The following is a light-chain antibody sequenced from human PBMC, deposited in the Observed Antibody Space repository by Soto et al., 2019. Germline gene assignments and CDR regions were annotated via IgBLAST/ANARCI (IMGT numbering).Light chain of an antibody. CDR1: SSDVGSYNY. V-gene: IGLV2-14*01. Sequence: QSVLTQPASVSGSPGQSITISCTGTSSDVGSYNYVSWYQQHPGKAPKLMIYEVSNRPSGVSSRFSGSKSGNTASLTISGLQAEDEADYYCSSYTSSGTLFGTGNQLTVL. J-gene: IGLJ1*01. CDR2: EVS. CDR3: SSYTSSGTL.